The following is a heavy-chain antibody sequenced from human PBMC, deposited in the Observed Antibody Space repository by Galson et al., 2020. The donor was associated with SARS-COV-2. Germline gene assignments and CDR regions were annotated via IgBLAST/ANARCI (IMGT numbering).Heavy chain of an antibody. J-gene: IGHJ3*02. CDR1: GGSISSDGYS. V-gene: IGHV4-30-2*01. CDR2: IYHSGST. Sequence: ETSETLSLTCAVSGGSISSDGYSWSWIRQPPGKGLEWIGYIYHSGSTYYNPSLRSRVSISVERSKNQFSLKVNSVTAADTAVYYCARGTPRYYYDNSGYNAFDIWGQGTVVTVSS. D-gene: IGHD3-22*01. CDR3: ARGTPRYYYDNSGYNAFDI.